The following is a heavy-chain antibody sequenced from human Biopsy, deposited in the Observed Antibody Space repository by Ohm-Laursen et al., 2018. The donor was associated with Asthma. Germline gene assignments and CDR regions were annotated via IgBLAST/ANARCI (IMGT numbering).Heavy chain of an antibody. Sequence: SLRLSYAASGFAVSRDHMFWVRQAPGKGLEWVSVIYSGGTSHTADSARGRFTISRDYSKNTLYLQMHSLRAEDTAVYYCARGDSSNWSHYYFDYWGQGTLVTVSS. CDR1: GFAVSRDH. J-gene: IGHJ4*02. CDR3: ARGDSSNWSHYYFDY. V-gene: IGHV3-53*01. CDR2: IYSGGTS. D-gene: IGHD3-22*01.